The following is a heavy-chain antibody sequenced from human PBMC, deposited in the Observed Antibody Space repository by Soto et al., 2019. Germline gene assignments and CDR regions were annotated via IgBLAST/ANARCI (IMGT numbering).Heavy chain of an antibody. CDR3: AGPIVVGGGGFDY. V-gene: IGHV3-30-3*01. Sequence: QVQLEESGGGVVQPERSLRLSCAASRFTFGSYAMHWVRQAPGKGLEWVASISYDGTKKDYADSLQGRFTISRDNSKSTLYPHMNSLRVEDTAVYYWAGPIVVGGGGFDYWGRGTLVTVSS. CDR2: ISYDGTKK. CDR1: RFTFGSYA. J-gene: IGHJ4*02. D-gene: IGHD2-21*01.